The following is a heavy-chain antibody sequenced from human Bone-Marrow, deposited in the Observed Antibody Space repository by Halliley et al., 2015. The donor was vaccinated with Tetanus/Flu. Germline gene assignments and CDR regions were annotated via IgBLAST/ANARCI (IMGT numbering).Heavy chain of an antibody. CDR2: ISPSGGDT. V-gene: IGHV3-23*01. J-gene: IGHJ4*02. Sequence: EWVSTISPSGGDTHYTDSVKGRFTIFRDNSKNTLWLQMNSLRAEDTAFYYCANSPWASWSDSGYWGQGTLVTVSS. CDR3: ANSPWASWSDSGY. D-gene: IGHD3-3*01.